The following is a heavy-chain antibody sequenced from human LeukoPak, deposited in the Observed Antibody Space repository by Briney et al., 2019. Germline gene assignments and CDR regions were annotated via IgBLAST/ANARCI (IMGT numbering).Heavy chain of an antibody. CDR2: ISSSSSYI. CDR1: GFTFSSYS. CDR3: ARERYCSSTSCLNWFDP. J-gene: IGHJ5*02. Sequence: GGSLRLSCAASGFTFSSYSMNSVRQAPGKGREWVSSISSSSSYIYYADSVKGRFTISRDNAKNSLYLQMNSLRAEDTAAYYCARERYCSSTSCLNWFDPWGQGTLVTVST. D-gene: IGHD2-2*01. V-gene: IGHV3-21*01.